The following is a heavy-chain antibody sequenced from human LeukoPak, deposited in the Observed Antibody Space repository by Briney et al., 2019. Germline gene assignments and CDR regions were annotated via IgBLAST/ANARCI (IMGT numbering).Heavy chain of an antibody. CDR1: GYTFTGYY. V-gene: IGHV1-2*02. D-gene: IGHD3-9*01. CDR3: ARDSGYDILTNWFDP. CDR2: INPNSGGT. Sequence: ASVKVSCKASGYTFTGYYMHWLRQAPGQGLEWMGWINPNSGGTNYAQKFQGRVTMTRDTSISTAYMELSRLRSDDTAVYYCARDSGYDILTNWFDPWGQGTLVTVSS. J-gene: IGHJ5*02.